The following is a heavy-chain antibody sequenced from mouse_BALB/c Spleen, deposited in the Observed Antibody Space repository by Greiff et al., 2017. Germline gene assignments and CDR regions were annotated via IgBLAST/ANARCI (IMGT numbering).Heavy chain of an antibody. CDR3: ADITTVVGDAMDY. Sequence: VQLQQSGAELVKPGASVKLSCTASGFNIKDTYMHWVKQRPEQGLEWIGRIDPANGNTKYDPKFQGKATITAETSSNTAYLQLSSLTSEDTAVYYCADITTVVGDAMDYWGQGTSVTVSS. D-gene: IGHD1-1*01. J-gene: IGHJ4*01. CDR1: GFNIKDTY. V-gene: IGHV14-3*02. CDR2: IDPANGNT.